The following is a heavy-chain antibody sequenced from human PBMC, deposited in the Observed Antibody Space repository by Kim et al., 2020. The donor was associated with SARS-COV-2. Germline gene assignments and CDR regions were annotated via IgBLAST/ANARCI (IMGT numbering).Heavy chain of an antibody. Sequence: GESLKISCEVSGYRFTSYWITWVRQMPWKGLEWMGRIDPADSQTNYSPSFQGHVTISADRSISTAYLQWSSLKASDTAMYYCVRQTGVLGSGTYEGHDYWGQGTLVTVSS. CDR2: IDPADSQT. CDR3: VRQTGVLGSGTYEGHDY. J-gene: IGHJ4*02. D-gene: IGHD3-10*02. CDR1: GYRFTSYW. V-gene: IGHV5-10-1*01.